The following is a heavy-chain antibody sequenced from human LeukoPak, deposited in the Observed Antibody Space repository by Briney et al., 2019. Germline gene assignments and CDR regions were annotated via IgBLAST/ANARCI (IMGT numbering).Heavy chain of an antibody. J-gene: IGHJ4*02. V-gene: IGHV3-33*06. CDR3: AKPRNYYDSEYYFDY. CDR1: GFTFSSYG. CDR2: IWYDGSNK. Sequence: GRSLRLSCAAPGFTFSSYGMHWVRQAPGKGLEWVAVIWYDGSNKYYADSVKGRFTISRDNSKNTLYLQMNSLRAEDTAVYYCAKPRNYYDSEYYFDYWGQGTLVTVSS. D-gene: IGHD3-22*01.